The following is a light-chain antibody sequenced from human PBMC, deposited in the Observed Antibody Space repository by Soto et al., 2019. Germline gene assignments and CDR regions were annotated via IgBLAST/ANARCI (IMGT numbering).Light chain of an antibody. CDR1: QSVSTN. Sequence: EIVRTQYPATLSVSPGEGATLSCRASQSVSTNLAWYQQKPGQAPRLLIYGASTRTTDIPGRFSGSGSGTDFTLTISRRQSEDFAIYPCQQYHDWARTFGQGTKVELK. CDR2: GAS. V-gene: IGKV3-15*01. J-gene: IGKJ1*01. CDR3: QQYHDWART.